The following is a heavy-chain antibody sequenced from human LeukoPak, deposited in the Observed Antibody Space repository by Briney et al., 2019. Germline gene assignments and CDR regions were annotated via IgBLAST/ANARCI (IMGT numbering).Heavy chain of an antibody. Sequence: SETLSLTCTVSGGSISSSSYYWGWIRQPPGKGLEWIGSIYYSGSTYYNPSLKSRVTISVDTSKNHFSLKLSSVTAADTAVYYCAGPLIAAGGFDYWGRGTLVTVSP. D-gene: IGHD6-13*01. CDR3: AGPLIAAGGFDY. CDR2: IYYSGST. J-gene: IGHJ4*02. V-gene: IGHV4-39*07. CDR1: GGSISSSSYY.